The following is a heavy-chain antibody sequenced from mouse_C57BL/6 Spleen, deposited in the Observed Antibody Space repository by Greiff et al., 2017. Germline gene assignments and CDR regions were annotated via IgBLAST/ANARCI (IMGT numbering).Heavy chain of an antibody. CDR2: ISNGGGST. Sequence: EVKVVESGGGLVQPGGSLKLSCAASGFTFSDYYLYLVRQTPEKRLEWVEYISNGGGSTYYPSTVEGRCTRCRDNGKNPLYLKMSRLKSEDTAMDYCARRNYYGSGYGEYFDVWGTRTTVTVSS. D-gene: IGHD1-1*01. V-gene: IGHV5-12*01. CDR1: GFTFSDYY. CDR3: ARRNYYGSGYGEYFDV. J-gene: IGHJ1*03.